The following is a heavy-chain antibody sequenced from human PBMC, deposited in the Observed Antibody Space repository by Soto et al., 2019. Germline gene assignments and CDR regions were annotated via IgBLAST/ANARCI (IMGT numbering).Heavy chain of an antibody. J-gene: IGHJ6*02. CDR1: GFIFSGYG. CDR2: ISYDGRRK. CDR3: AKDILRDQLDWGMDV. Sequence: PGGSLRLSCSGSGFIFSGYGMHWVRQPPGKGLEWVAVISYDGRRKYYEDSVKGRFTVSRDNSQNTVYLEMNSLRVEDSAIYYCAKDILRDQLDWGMDVWGQGTTVTVSS. V-gene: IGHV3-30*18. D-gene: IGHD3-9*01.